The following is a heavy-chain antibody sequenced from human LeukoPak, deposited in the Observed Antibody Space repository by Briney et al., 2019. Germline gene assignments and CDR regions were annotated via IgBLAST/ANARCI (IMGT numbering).Heavy chain of an antibody. D-gene: IGHD3/OR15-3a*01. V-gene: IGHV1-2*02. CDR2: INPNSGGT. CDR3: ARDLDGWTGFDY. CDR1: GYTFTGYY. J-gene: IGHJ4*02. Sequence: GASVKVSCKASGYTFTGYYMHWVRQAPGQGLEWMGWINPNSGGTNYAQKFQGRVTMTRDTSTSTAYMELSRLRSDDTAVYYCARDLDGWTGFDYWGQGTLVTVSS.